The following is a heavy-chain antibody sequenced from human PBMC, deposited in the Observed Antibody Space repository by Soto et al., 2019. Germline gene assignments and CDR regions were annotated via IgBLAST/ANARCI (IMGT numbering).Heavy chain of an antibody. D-gene: IGHD2-15*01. CDR3: AHSAGGYCSGGSCYDV. J-gene: IGHJ4*02. CDR1: GFLLSTSGVG. CDR2: IYWDDDK. Sequence: SGPTLVNPTQTLTLTCTFSGFLLSTSGVGVGWIRQPPGKALEWLALIYWDDDKRYSPSLKSRLTITKDTSKNQVVLTMTNMDPVDTATYYCAHSAGGYCSGGSCYDVWGQGTLVTVSS. V-gene: IGHV2-5*02.